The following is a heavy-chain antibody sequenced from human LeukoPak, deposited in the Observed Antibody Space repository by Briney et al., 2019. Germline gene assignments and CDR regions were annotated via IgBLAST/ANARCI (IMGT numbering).Heavy chain of an antibody. V-gene: IGHV4-59*01. D-gene: IGHD6-19*01. CDR2: IYYSRST. Sequence: PSETLSLTCTVSGGSISSYYWSWIRQPPGKGLEWIGYIYYSRSTNYNPSLKSRVTISVDTSKNQFSLKLSSVTAADTAVYYCARVVSGWATEYFQHWGQGTLVTVSS. CDR3: ARVVSGWATEYFQH. CDR1: GGSISSYY. J-gene: IGHJ1*01.